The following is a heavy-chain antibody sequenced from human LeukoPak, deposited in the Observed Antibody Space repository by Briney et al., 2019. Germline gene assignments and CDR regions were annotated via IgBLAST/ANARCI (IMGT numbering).Heavy chain of an antibody. CDR3: ARITPGNWFDP. V-gene: IGHV4-59*01. CDR1: GGSISSYY. D-gene: IGHD1-14*01. Sequence: PSETLSLTCTVSGGSISSYYWSWIRQPPGKGLGCIGYIYYSGSTNYNPSLKSRVTISVDTSKHQFSLTLSSVTAAATAVYYCARITPGNWFDPWGQGTLVTVSS. J-gene: IGHJ5*02. CDR2: IYYSGST.